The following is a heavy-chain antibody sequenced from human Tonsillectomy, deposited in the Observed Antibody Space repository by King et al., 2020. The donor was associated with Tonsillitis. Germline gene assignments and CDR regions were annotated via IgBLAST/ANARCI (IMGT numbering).Heavy chain of an antibody. J-gene: IGHJ4*02. CDR3: AKERAFDSSGYYRYYFDS. Sequence: VQLVESGGXLVQXGAXLRLXCAAXGFTFSSYAMSWVRQAPGKGLEWVSGISGSGGSTYYADSVKGRFSISRDNSKNTLYLQMNSLSAEDTALYYCAKERAFDSSGYYRYYFDSWGQGTLVTVSS. CDR1: GFTFSSYA. V-gene: IGHV3-23*04. D-gene: IGHD3-22*01. CDR2: ISGSGGST.